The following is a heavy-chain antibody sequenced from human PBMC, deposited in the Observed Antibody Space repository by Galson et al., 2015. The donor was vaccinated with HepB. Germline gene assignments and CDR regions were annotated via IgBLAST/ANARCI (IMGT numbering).Heavy chain of an antibody. CDR2: INPNSGGT. J-gene: IGHJ4*02. V-gene: IGHV1-2*06. CDR1: GYTFTGYY. D-gene: IGHD1-26*01. CDR3: ARDMGSFGSYYPTDY. Sequence: SVKVSCKASGYTFTGYYMHWVRQAPGQGLEWMGRINPNSGGTNYAQKFQGRVTMTRDTSISTAYMELSRLRSDDTAVYYCARDMGSFGSYYPTDYWGQGTLVTVSS.